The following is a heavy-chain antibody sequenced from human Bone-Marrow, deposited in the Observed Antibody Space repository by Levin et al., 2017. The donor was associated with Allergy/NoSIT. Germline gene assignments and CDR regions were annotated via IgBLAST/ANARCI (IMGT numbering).Heavy chain of an antibody. CDR1: ESTFSTYW. CDR3: AKDAYSKGDY. CDR2: INQDGSAK. Sequence: QAGGSLRLSCAASESTFSTYWMSWVRQAPGKGLEWLANINQDGSAKDYVNSVKGRFTISRDNAKNSLYLQMNSLRAEDTAVYYCAKDAYSKGDYWGQGTLVTVSS. V-gene: IGHV3-7*04. J-gene: IGHJ4*02. D-gene: IGHD4-11*01.